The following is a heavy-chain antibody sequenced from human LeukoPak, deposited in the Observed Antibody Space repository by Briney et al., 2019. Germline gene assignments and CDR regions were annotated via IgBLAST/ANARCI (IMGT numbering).Heavy chain of an antibody. CDR1: SGSISSSSYY. Sequence: SETLSLTCTVSSGSISSSSYYWGWIRQPPGKGLEWIGSIYYSGSTYYNPSLKSRVTISVDTSKNQFSLKLSSVTAADTAVYYCARGVYYDILTVEGTLVYYFDYWGQGTLVTVSS. J-gene: IGHJ4*02. CDR2: IYYSGST. D-gene: IGHD3-9*01. V-gene: IGHV4-39*07. CDR3: ARGVYYDILTVEGTLVYYFDY.